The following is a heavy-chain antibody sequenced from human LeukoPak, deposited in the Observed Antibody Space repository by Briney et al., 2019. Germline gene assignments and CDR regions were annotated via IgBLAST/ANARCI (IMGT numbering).Heavy chain of an antibody. Sequence: SETLSLSCAVSGYSISSGYHWGGIRKPPGKGLEFIGSIHHTGRAHSQPSLKRRVTMSIHTSHNQITLTLRFVTAPHTAMYHCATSGSGSDVSWGPGTLVTVSS. J-gene: IGHJ5*02. CDR2: IHHTGRA. CDR3: ATSGSGSDVS. D-gene: IGHD3-10*01. V-gene: IGHV4-38-2*01. CDR1: GYSISSGYH.